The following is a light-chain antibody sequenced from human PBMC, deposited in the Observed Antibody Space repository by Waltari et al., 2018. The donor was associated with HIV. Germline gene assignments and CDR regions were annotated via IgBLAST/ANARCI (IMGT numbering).Light chain of an antibody. CDR2: EVS. CDR1: RSDVGGYHY. J-gene: IGLJ2*01. Sequence: QSALTQPASVSGSPGQSIPISCTGTRSDVGGYHYVSWYQQHPGKAPKLMIYEVSNRPSGVSNRFSGSKSGNTASLTISGLQAEDEADYYCSSYTSSSTLVFGGGTKLTVL. V-gene: IGLV2-14*01. CDR3: SSYTSSSTLV.